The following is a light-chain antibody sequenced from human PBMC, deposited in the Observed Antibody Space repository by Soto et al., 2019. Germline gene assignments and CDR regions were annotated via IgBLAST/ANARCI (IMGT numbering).Light chain of an antibody. CDR1: SSDVGSYSH. CDR2: EVT. CDR3: ISYTGSSTSYV. J-gene: IGLJ1*01. Sequence: QSALTQPASVSGSPGQSITISCSGTSSDVGSYSHVAWYQQFPGKTPKLIIYEVTYRPSGVSHRFSASKSGNTASLTISGRKAGAKANNYSISYTGSSTSYVSGTGTKVT. V-gene: IGLV2-14*01.